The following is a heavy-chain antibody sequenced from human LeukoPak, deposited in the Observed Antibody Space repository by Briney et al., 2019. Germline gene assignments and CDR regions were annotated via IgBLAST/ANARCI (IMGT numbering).Heavy chain of an antibody. CDR2: IIPIFGTA. J-gene: IGHJ5*02. D-gene: IGHD3-10*01. CDR3: ARGGYYGSGLNWFDP. Sequence: WASVKVSCKASGYTFTSYYMHWVRQAPGQGLEWMGRIIPIFGTANYAQKFQGRVTITTDESTSTAYMELSSLRSEDTAVYYCARGGYYGSGLNWFDPWGQGTLVTVSS. CDR1: GYTFTSYY. V-gene: IGHV1-69*05.